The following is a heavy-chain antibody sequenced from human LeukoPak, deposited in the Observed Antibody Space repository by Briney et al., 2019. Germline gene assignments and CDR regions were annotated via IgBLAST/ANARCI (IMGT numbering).Heavy chain of an antibody. CDR3: AKAYGSGSYRNWFDP. J-gene: IGHJ5*02. CDR2: IRYNGNNQ. CDR1: GFTFNNYG. D-gene: IGHD3-10*01. Sequence: GGSLRLSCAASGFTFNNYGMHWVRQAPGKGLEWVAFIRYNGNNQYYADSVKGRFTISRDNSKNTLYLQMNSLRAEDTAVYYCAKAYGSGSYRNWFDPWGQGTLVTVSS. V-gene: IGHV3-30*02.